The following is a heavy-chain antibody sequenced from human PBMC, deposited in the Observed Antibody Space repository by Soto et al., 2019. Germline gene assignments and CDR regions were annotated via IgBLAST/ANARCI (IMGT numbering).Heavy chain of an antibody. CDR3: AKNGGYSSSSRWFDP. V-gene: IGHV3-23*01. Sequence: GSLRLSCAASGFTFSSYAMSWVLQAPGKGLEWVSAISGSGGSTYYADSVKGRFTISRDNSKNTLYLQMNSLRAEDTAVYYCAKNGGYSSSSRWFDPWGQGTLVTVSS. J-gene: IGHJ5*02. D-gene: IGHD6-6*01. CDR1: GFTFSSYA. CDR2: ISGSGGST.